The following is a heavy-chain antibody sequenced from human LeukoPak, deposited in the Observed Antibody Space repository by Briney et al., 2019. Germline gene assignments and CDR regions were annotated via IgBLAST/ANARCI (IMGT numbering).Heavy chain of an antibody. CDR1: GGLLSSSSYY. Sequence: SESLSLPCTVSGGLLSSSSYYWGWIRQPPGKGPEWLGRIYYSGSPYFNPSLKSRVTISVDTSQNQFSLNLSSVSAAATAVYYCARAVPPGYSSSCYLAFDCWGQATLVTVSS. CDR2: IYYSGSP. V-gene: IGHV4-39*01. D-gene: IGHD6-13*01. J-gene: IGHJ4*02. CDR3: ARAVPPGYSSSCYLAFDC.